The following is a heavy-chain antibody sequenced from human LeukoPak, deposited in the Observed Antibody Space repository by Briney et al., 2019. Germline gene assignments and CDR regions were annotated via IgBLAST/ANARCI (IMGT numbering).Heavy chain of an antibody. V-gene: IGHV4-39*07. CDR3: ARDQGFGELSEFDY. J-gene: IGHJ4*02. D-gene: IGHD3-10*01. CDR2: IYYSGRT. Sequence: SETLSLTCTVSGGSISSSSYYWGWIRQPPGKGLEWIGSIYYSGRTYYNPSLKSRVTISVDTSKNQFSLKLSSVTAADTAVYYCARDQGFGELSEFDYWGQGTLVTVSS. CDR1: GGSISSSSYY.